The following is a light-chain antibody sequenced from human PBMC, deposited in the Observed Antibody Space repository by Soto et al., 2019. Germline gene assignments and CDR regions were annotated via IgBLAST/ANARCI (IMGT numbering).Light chain of an antibody. CDR1: NIGSKS. V-gene: IGLV3-21*04. CDR3: QVWDISSNHVV. CDR2: YDS. Sequence: SSELTQPPSVSVAPGKTARITCGGNNIGSKSVHWYQQKAGQAPILAMYYDSDRPSGIPERFSGSNSGNTATLTISTVEAGDEADYYCQVWDISSNHVVFGGGTQLTVL. J-gene: IGLJ2*01.